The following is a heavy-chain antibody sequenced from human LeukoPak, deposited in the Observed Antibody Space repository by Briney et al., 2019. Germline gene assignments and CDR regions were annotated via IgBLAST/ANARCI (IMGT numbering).Heavy chain of an antibody. J-gene: IGHJ4*02. CDR3: ATGLGCLDY. Sequence: ASVKVSCKVSGYTLTELSMHWVRQAPGKGLEWMGGFDPEDGETTYAQKFQGRVTMTEDTSTDTAYMELSSVRYEDTVVYYCATGLGCLDYWGQGTLVTVSS. CDR2: FDPEDGET. D-gene: IGHD5/OR15-5a*01. V-gene: IGHV1-24*01. CDR1: GYTLTELS.